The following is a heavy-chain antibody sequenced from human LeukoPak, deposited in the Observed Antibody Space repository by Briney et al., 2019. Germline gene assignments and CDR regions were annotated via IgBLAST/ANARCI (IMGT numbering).Heavy chain of an antibody. D-gene: IGHD4-17*01. CDR1: GYTLTTYY. V-gene: IGHV1-46*01. Sequence: ASVKLSCKASGYTLTTYYMHWVRQAPGQGLEWMGIINPGGGSTTYAQKFQGRVTMTRDTSTSTVYMELSSLRSEDTAVYYCARDYGDYVNWFDPWGQGTLVTVSS. CDR3: ARDYGDYVNWFDP. CDR2: INPGGGST. J-gene: IGHJ5*02.